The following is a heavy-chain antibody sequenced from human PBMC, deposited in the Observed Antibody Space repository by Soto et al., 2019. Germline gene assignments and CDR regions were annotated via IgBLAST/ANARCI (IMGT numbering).Heavy chain of an antibody. V-gene: IGHV1-46*01. Sequence: ASVKFSCKPSGYSFTNFYVHWVRQDPGQGLEWMGIIDPSSGTTSYTQKFQGRVTMTRDTSMSTVYMELSSLRSEDTAVYYCARGAVVVPNGLIAGMDVWGLGTTVTVAS. CDR3: ARGAVVVPNGLIAGMDV. J-gene: IGHJ6*02. D-gene: IGHD2-15*01. CDR1: GYSFTNFY. CDR2: IDPSSGTT.